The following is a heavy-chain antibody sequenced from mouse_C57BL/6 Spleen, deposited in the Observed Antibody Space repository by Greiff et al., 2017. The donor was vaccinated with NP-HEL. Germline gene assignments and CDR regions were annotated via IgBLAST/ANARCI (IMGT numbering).Heavy chain of an antibody. CDR3: ARDYGSSSYYFDY. D-gene: IGHD1-1*01. CDR1: GYTFTDYY. CDR2: IFPGSGST. Sequence: LQESGPELVKPGASVKISCKASGYTFTDYYINWVKQRPGQGLEWIGWIFPGSGSTYYNEKFKGKATLTVDKSSSTAYMLLSSLTSEDSAVYFCARDYGSSSYYFDYWGQGTTLTVSS. V-gene: IGHV1-75*01. J-gene: IGHJ2*01.